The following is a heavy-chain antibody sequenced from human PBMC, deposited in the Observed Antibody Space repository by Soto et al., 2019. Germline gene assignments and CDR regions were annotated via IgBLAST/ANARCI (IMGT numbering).Heavy chain of an antibody. Sequence: GGSLRLSCAASGFTFSSYGMHWVRQAPGKGLEWVAVIWYDGSNKYYADSVKGRFTISRDNSKNTLYLQMNSLRAEDTAVYYCARDLGPGGFGPYGMDVWGQGTTVTVSS. CDR3: ARDLGPGGFGPYGMDV. V-gene: IGHV3-33*01. J-gene: IGHJ6*02. D-gene: IGHD3-10*01. CDR1: GFTFSSYG. CDR2: IWYDGSNK.